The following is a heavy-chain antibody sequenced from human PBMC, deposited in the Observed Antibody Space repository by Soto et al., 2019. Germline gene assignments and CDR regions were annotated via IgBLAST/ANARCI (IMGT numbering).Heavy chain of an antibody. V-gene: IGHV4-39*01. CDR1: GGSISSSSYY. CDR2: IYYSGST. J-gene: IGHJ3*02. D-gene: IGHD1-20*01. Sequence: PSETLSLTCTVSGGSISSSSYYWGWIRQPPGKGLEWIGSIYYSGSTYYNPSLKSRVTISVDTSKNQFFLKLSSVTAADTAVYYCARHRYNWNPVDAFDIWGQGTMVTVSS. CDR3: ARHRYNWNPVDAFDI.